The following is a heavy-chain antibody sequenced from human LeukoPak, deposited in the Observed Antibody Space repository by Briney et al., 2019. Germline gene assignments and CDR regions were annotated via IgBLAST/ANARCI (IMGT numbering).Heavy chain of an antibody. CDR2: ISGSGGST. Sequence: GGSLRLSCAASGFTFSSYAMSWVRQAPGKGLEWVSAISGSGGSTYYADSVKDRFTISRDNSENTLSLQMNSLRADDTAIYYCAKSCNSGNCYYNYWGQGTLVTVSS. V-gene: IGHV3-23*01. CDR3: AKSCNSGNCYYNY. D-gene: IGHD2-15*01. J-gene: IGHJ4*02. CDR1: GFTFSSYA.